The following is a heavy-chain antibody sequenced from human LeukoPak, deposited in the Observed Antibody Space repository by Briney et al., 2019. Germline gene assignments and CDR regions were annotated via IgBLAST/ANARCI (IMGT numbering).Heavy chain of an antibody. V-gene: IGHV3-66*01. J-gene: IGHJ4*02. CDR2: IYSGGST. CDR1: GFTVSSNY. D-gene: IGHD3-22*01. CDR3: ARMLHYYDSSGHNGVDY. Sequence: GRSLRLSCAASGFTVSSNYMSWVRQAPGKGLEWVSVIYSGGSTYYADSVKGRFTISRDNSKNTLYLQMNSLRAEDTAVYYCARMLHYYDSSGHNGVDYWGQGTLVTVSS.